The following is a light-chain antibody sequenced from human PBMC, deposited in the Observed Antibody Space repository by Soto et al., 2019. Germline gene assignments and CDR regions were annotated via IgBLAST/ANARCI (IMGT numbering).Light chain of an antibody. J-gene: IGKJ4*01. V-gene: IGKV3-20*01. CDR1: QSVSSSF. CDR3: QHYDDSRTLT. CDR2: AAS. Sequence: EIVLTQSPGTLSLSPGERATLSCRASQSVSSSFLTWYQQKPGQAPRLLLYAASNRAAGIADRFSGSGSGTYFTLTISRLEPEDFAVYFCQHYDDSRTLTFGGGTKVEIK.